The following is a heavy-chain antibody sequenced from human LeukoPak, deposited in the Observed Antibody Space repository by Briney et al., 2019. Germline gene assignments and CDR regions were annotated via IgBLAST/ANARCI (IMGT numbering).Heavy chain of an antibody. V-gene: IGHV5-51*01. J-gene: IGHJ6*03. CDR2: IHSDNSDI. CDR3: ARHRGTSFRGYYYYYIDV. D-gene: IGHD2-2*01. Sequence: GESLKISCKGSGYSFTSKWIGWVRQMPGKGLEWMGMIHSDNSDIRYSPSFQGQVTISVDKSISTAYLQWSSLKASDTAMYYCARHRGTSFRGYYYYYIDVWGKGTTVTVSS. CDR1: GYSFTSKW.